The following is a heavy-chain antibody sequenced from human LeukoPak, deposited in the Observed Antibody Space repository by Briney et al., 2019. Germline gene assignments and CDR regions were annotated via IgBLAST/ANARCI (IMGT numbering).Heavy chain of an antibody. Sequence: SETLSLTCTVSGDSISGYYWSWIRQSPQKRLEWIAYIYYGGSTHYNPSLKSRVTLSVNSSKDQFSLKLSSVTAADTGVYYCARGLIAAREYYLDSWGPGTLVTVSS. CDR2: IYYGGST. D-gene: IGHD6-6*01. CDR3: ARGLIAAREYYLDS. J-gene: IGHJ4*02. V-gene: IGHV4-59*01. CDR1: GDSISGYY.